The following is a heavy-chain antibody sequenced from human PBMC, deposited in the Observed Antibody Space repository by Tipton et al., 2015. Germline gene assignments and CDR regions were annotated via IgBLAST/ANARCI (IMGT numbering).Heavy chain of an antibody. CDR1: GDSITSSFDY. D-gene: IGHD6-19*01. J-gene: IGHJ4*02. Sequence: TLSLTCTVSGDSITSSFDYWGWIRQPPGRGLEWIGSTDYFGNTNYNPSLKSRVTISVDTSKNQFSLKMTSVTAADTAVYYCARAVAGTFDYWGQGTLVTVSS. V-gene: IGHV4-39*07. CDR2: TDYFGNT. CDR3: ARAVAGTFDY.